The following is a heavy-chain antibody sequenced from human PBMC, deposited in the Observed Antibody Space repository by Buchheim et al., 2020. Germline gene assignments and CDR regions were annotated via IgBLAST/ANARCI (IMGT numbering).Heavy chain of an antibody. CDR3: ARDLKNWNIPYYFDY. V-gene: IGHV1-3*01. CDR1: GYTFTSYA. Sequence: QVQLVQSGAEVKKPGASVKVSCKASGYTFTSYAMHWVRKAPGQRLEWMGWINAGNGNTKYSQKFQGRVTITRATSARTPYMELSSLRSEDTAVYYCARDLKNWNIPYYFDYWGQGTL. CDR2: INAGNGNT. J-gene: IGHJ4*02. D-gene: IGHD1/OR15-1a*01.